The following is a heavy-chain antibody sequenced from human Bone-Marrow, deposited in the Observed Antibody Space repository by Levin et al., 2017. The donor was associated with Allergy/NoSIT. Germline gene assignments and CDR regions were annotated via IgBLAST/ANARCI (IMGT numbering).Heavy chain of an antibody. J-gene: IGHJ4*02. D-gene: IGHD2-15*01. CDR2: IYYSGST. Sequence: SSETLSLTCTVSGDSMSSGDDYWSWIRQPPGKGLEWIGYIYYSGSTYYNPSLKSRVIMSVDTSKNHFSLKLDSATAADTAVYYCARCSGGTCYSGVDSWGQGTLVTVSS. CDR3: ARCSGGTCYSGVDS. CDR1: GDSMSSGDDY. V-gene: IGHV4-30-4*01.